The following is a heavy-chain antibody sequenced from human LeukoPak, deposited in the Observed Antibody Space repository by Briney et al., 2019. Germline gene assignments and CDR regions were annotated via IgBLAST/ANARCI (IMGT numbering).Heavy chain of an antibody. CDR3: ARSGTAAAHFDY. V-gene: IGHV3-7*01. D-gene: IGHD6-13*01. CDR2: IKQDGSEK. J-gene: IGHJ4*02. CDR1: GFTFSNYW. Sequence: GGSLRLSCVVSGFTFSNYWMSWVRQAPGKGLEWVANIKQDGSEKYFVDSVKGRFTISRDNAKNSLYLQMNSLRAEDTAVYYCARSGTAAAHFDYWGQGTLVTVSS.